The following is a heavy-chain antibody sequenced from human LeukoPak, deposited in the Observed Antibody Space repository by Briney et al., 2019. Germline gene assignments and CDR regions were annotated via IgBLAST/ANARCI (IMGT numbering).Heavy chain of an antibody. CDR1: GYTFNSYG. Sequence: ASVKVSCKASGYTFNSYGISWVRQAPGQGLEWMGWISAYNGNTNYAQNLQGRVTMTTDTSTSTAYMELRSLRSDDTAVYYCARDRVSSSWYGWDFDYWGQGTLVTVSS. J-gene: IGHJ4*02. D-gene: IGHD6-13*01. V-gene: IGHV1-18*01. CDR2: ISAYNGNT. CDR3: ARDRVSSSWYGWDFDY.